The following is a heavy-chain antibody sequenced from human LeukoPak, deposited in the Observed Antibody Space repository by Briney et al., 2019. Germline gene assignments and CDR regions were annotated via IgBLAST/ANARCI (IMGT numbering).Heavy chain of an antibody. CDR2: INSDGSST. CDR3: ARVLLWFGEMDGMDV. V-gene: IGHV3-74*01. D-gene: IGHD3-10*01. Sequence: GGSLRLSRAASGFTFSSYWMHWVRQAPGKGLVWVSRINSDGSSTSYADSVKGRFTISRDNAKHTLYLQMNSLRAEDTAVYYCARVLLWFGEMDGMDVWGQGTTVTVSS. J-gene: IGHJ6*02. CDR1: GFTFSSYW.